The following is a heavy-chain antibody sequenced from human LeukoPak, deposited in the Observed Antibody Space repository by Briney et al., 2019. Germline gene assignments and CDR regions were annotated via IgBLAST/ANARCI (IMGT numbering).Heavy chain of an antibody. CDR3: ARPSFASGSYFDY. CDR2: IKHDGSEK. D-gene: IGHD3-10*01. CDR1: GFTFTTYL. J-gene: IGHJ4*02. V-gene: IGHV3-7*01. Sequence: GGSLRLSCAASGFTFTTYLMSWVRQAPGKGLEWVATIKHDGSEKHYVDSVRGRFTISKDNAKNSLYLQMNSLRSEDTAVYYCARPSFASGSYFDYWGQGTLVTVSS.